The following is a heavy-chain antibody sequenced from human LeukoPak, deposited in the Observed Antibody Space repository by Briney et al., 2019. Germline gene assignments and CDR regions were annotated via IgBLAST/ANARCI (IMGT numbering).Heavy chain of an antibody. CDR2: INWNDDK. CDR3: ARTLYYYDSSGYYNTGDDAFDI. D-gene: IGHD3-22*01. Sequence: SGPALVKPTQTLTLTCTFSGFSLSTSGMRVSWIRQPPGKALEWLARINWNDDKFYSTSLKTKLTISKDTAENQVVLTVTNMDPVDTATYYCARTLYYYDSSGYYNTGDDAFDIWGQGTMVTVSS. CDR1: GFSLSTSGMR. V-gene: IGHV2-70*04. J-gene: IGHJ3*02.